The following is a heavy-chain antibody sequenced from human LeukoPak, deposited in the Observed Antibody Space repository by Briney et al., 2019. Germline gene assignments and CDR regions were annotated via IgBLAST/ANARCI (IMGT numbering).Heavy chain of an antibody. CDR1: GFTFSYYY. Sequence: GGSLRLSCAASGFTFSYYYMSWLRQAPGGGLEWVSYISNSGSTRYYADSAKGRFTISRDNAKNSLYLQMNSLRAEDTAVYYCARDQTGITVAATGWFDPWGQGTLVTVSS. V-gene: IGHV3-11*04. CDR2: ISNSGSTR. D-gene: IGHD6-19*01. CDR3: ARDQTGITVAATGWFDP. J-gene: IGHJ5*02.